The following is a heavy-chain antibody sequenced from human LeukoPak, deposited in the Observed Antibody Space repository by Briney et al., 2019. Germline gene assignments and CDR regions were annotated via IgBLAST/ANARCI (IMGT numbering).Heavy chain of an antibody. V-gene: IGHV3-21*01. D-gene: IGHD3-16*01. CDR1: GFSFSIYF. J-gene: IGHJ4*02. Sequence: PGGSLRLSCAASGFSFSIYFMIWVRQAPGKGLEWVSSISRTSEYIHYADSVRGRFAISRDNAKNSVYLQMNSLRAEDTAVYFCAGGGDFDYWGQGILVTVSA. CDR3: AGGGDFDY. CDR2: ISRTSEYI.